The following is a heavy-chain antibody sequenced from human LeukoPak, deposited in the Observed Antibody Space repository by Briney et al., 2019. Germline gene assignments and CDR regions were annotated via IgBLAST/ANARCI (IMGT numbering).Heavy chain of an antibody. D-gene: IGHD5-12*01. CDR2: IYSGGTT. V-gene: IGHV3-53*01. Sequence: GGSLRLSCVVSGFNIDTAYMTWVRQAPGKGLEWVSLIYSGGTTYYADSVRGRFTISRDLSTNTIYLQMDTLRADDTAVYYCARDAGYDSSWTRFDFWGQGTLVTVSS. J-gene: IGHJ4*02. CDR1: GFNIDTAY. CDR3: ARDAGYDSSWTRFDF.